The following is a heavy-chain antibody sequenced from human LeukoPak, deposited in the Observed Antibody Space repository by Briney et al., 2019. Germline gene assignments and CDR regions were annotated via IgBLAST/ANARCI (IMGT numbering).Heavy chain of an antibody. V-gene: IGHV4-59*08. CDR3: ARLGGYCTNGVCYSYFDY. CDR2: IYYSGST. Sequence: SETLSLTCTVSGGSISSYYRSWIRQPPGKGLEWIGYIYYSGSTNYNPSLKSRVTISVDTSKNQFSLKLSSVTAADTAVYYCARLGGYCTNGVCYSYFDYWGQGTLVTVSS. CDR1: GGSISSYY. J-gene: IGHJ4*02. D-gene: IGHD2-8*01.